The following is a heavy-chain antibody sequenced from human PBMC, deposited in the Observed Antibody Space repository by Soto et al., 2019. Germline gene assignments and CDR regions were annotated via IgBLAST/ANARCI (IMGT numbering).Heavy chain of an antibody. Sequence: QVQLQESGPGLVKPSETLSLTCTVSGGSISNVNYCWSWIRQSPDKGLEWIGPIYNGGSTYNNPSLKSRVTISVDTSQNPSSLELSSVSAADTAVYYCARGPSGDKVDYWGQGTLVTVSS. CDR2: IYNGGST. J-gene: IGHJ4*02. D-gene: IGHD7-27*01. V-gene: IGHV4-30-4*01. CDR1: GGSISNVNYC. CDR3: ARGPSGDKVDY.